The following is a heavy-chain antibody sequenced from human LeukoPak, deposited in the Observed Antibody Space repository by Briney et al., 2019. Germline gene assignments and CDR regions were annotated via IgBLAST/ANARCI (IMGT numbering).Heavy chain of an antibody. V-gene: IGHV3-23*01. Sequence: GGSLRLSCAASGFTFSSYAMSWVRRAPGKGLEWVSGMSGSGGSTYYADSVKGRFTISRDNSKNTLYLQMNSLRAEDTAVYYCAKESGRFGDRNYMDVWGKGTTVIVSS. CDR2: MSGSGGST. CDR3: AKESGRFGDRNYMDV. J-gene: IGHJ6*03. D-gene: IGHD3-10*01. CDR1: GFTFSSYA.